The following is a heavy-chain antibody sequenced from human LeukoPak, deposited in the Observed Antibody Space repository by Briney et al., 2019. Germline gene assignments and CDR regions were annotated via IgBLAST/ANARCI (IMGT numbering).Heavy chain of an antibody. CDR1: GYTFTGYG. Sequence: AASVKVSCKASGYTFTGYGISWVRQAPGQGLEWMGWISAYNGNTNYAQKLQGRVTMTTDTSTSTAYMELRSLRSDDTAVYYCARDHRLSKYYYGSGSYFGNPPGYWGQGTLVTVSS. V-gene: IGHV1-18*01. CDR3: ARDHRLSKYYYGSGSYFGNPPGY. J-gene: IGHJ4*02. D-gene: IGHD3-10*01. CDR2: ISAYNGNT.